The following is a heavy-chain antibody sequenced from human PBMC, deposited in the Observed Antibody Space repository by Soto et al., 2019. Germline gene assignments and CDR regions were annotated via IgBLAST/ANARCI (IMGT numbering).Heavy chain of an antibody. CDR1: GGTFSSYA. J-gene: IGHJ6*02. CDR3: TTGFCSGGSCYEGYYYYYGMDV. Sequence: VASVKVSCKASGGTFSSYAISWVRQAPGQGLEWMGGIIPIFGTANYAQKFQGRVTITADESTSTAYMELSSLRSEDTAVYYCTTGFCSGGSCYEGYYYYYGMDVWGQGTTVTVS. V-gene: IGHV1-69*13. CDR2: IIPIFGTA. D-gene: IGHD2-15*01.